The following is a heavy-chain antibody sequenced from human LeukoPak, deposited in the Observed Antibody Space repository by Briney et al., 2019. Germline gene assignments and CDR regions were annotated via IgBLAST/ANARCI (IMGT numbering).Heavy chain of an antibody. J-gene: IGHJ4*02. CDR3: ARAIIAVAGFDY. Sequence: ASVKVSCKASGYTFTGYYMHWVRQARGQGLEWMGIINPSGGSTSYAQKFQGRVTMTRDTSTSTVYMELSSLRSEDTAVYYCARAIIAVAGFDYWGQGTLVTVSS. V-gene: IGHV1-46*01. CDR1: GYTFTGYY. D-gene: IGHD6-19*01. CDR2: INPSGGST.